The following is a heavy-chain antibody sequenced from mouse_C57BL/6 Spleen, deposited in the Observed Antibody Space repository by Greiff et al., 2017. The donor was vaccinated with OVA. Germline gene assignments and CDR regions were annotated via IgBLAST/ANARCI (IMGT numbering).Heavy chain of an antibody. J-gene: IGHJ2*01. CDR1: GYTFTSYW. D-gene: IGHD1-1*01. Sequence: QVQLQQPGAELVKPGASVKMSCKASGYTFTSYWITWVKQRPGQGLEWIGDIYPGSGSTNYNEKFKSKATLTVDTSSSTAYMQLSSLTSEDSAVYYCARSRTYYGSSYVDYWGQGTTLTVSS. CDR3: ARSRTYYGSSYVDY. CDR2: IYPGSGST. V-gene: IGHV1-55*01.